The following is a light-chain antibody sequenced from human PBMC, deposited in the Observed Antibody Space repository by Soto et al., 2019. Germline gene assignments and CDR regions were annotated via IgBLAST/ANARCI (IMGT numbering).Light chain of an antibody. V-gene: IGKV1-33*01. CDR2: SAS. Sequence: DIQMTQSXXXXXXSVGDRVTIXCQASQDINKSLNWFQQKPGKAPKLLIYSASNLETGVPSRFSGSGSGTDFTFTISSLQPEDIATYYCQQYDNLPITFGPGTKVNVK. J-gene: IGKJ3*01. CDR1: QDINKS. CDR3: QQYDNLPIT.